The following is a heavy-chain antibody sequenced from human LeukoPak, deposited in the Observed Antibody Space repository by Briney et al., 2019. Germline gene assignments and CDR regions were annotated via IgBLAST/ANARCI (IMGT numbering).Heavy chain of an antibody. D-gene: IGHD3-22*01. V-gene: IGHV3-21*01. J-gene: IGHJ4*02. Sequence: GGSLRLSCAASGFTFSSYGLNWVRQAPGRGLEWVSTISSGGHIYYEDSVKGRFTISRDNAKNSLYLQMNSLRAEDTAVYYCARDQDGGKYYYESSGYSHWGQGILVTVSS. CDR3: ARDQDGGKYYYESSGYSH. CDR2: ISSGGHI. CDR1: GFTFSSYG.